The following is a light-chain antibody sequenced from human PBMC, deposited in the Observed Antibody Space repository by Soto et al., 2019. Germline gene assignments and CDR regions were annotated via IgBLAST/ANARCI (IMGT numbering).Light chain of an antibody. CDR3: QQYGSSPLFT. J-gene: IGKJ3*01. Sequence: EIVLTQSPGTLSLSPGERATLSCRASQRVSRSYLAWYQQKPGQAPRLLIYEASSRATGIPDRFSGSGSGTDFTLTISRLEPEYFAVYYCQQYGSSPLFTFGPGTKVDI. V-gene: IGKV3-20*01. CDR1: QRVSRSY. CDR2: EAS.